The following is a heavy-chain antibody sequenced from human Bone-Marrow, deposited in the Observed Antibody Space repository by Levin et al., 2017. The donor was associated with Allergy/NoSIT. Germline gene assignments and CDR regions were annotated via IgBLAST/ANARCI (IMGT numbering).Heavy chain of an antibody. CDR2: INHSGST. V-gene: IGHV4-34*01. CDR1: GGSFSDYY. CDR3: ARAAGSGGGGFDP. J-gene: IGHJ5*02. Sequence: PSETLSLTCAVYGGSFSDYYWSWIRQPPGKGLEWIGEINHSGSTNYNPSLKSRVTILVDTSKSQFSLKLSSVTAADTAVYYCARAAGSGGGGFDPWGQGILVTVSS. D-gene: IGHD2-15*01.